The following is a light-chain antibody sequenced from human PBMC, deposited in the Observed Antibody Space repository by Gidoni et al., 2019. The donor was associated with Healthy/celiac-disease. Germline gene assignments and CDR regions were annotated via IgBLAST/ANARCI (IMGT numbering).Light chain of an antibody. CDR1: QSVSSN. CDR3: QQYNNWPPWT. V-gene: IGKV3-15*01. Sequence: EIVMKQSPATLSVSPGERATLSFRASQSVSSNLAWYQQKPGQAPRLLIYGASTRATGIPSRFSGSGSGTEFTLTISSLQSEHFAVYYCQQYNNWPPWTFGPGTKVEIK. CDR2: GAS. J-gene: IGKJ1*01.